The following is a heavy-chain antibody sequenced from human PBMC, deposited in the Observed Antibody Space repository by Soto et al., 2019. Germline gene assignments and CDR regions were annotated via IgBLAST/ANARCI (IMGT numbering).Heavy chain of an antibody. Sequence: PVGSLRLSCAASGFTFSSYAMSWVRQAPWKGLEWVSAISGSGGSTYYADSVEGRFTISRDNSKNTLYLQMNSLRAEETALYYCAKGVTYYYDSSGYTPSPTNAEYFQHWGQGTLVTVSS. CDR2: ISGSGGST. V-gene: IGHV3-23*01. CDR1: GFTFSSYA. D-gene: IGHD3-22*01. J-gene: IGHJ1*01. CDR3: AKGVTYYYDSSGYTPSPTNAEYFQH.